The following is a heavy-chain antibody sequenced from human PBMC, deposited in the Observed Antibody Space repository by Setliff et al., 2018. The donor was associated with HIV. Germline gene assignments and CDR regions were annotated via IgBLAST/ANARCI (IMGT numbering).Heavy chain of an antibody. D-gene: IGHD5-18*01. V-gene: IGHV4-59*01. J-gene: IGHJ3*02. CDR2: IYYSVST. CDR3: ARGVTHPPPFGAFDI. Sequence: SETLSLTCTVSGGSISTYYWSWIRQSQGKGLEWIGYIYYSVSTKYNPSLKSRLTISVDTSKNQFSLKLRSVTAADTAFYYCARGVTHPPPFGAFDIWGLGTLVTVSS. CDR1: GGSISTYY.